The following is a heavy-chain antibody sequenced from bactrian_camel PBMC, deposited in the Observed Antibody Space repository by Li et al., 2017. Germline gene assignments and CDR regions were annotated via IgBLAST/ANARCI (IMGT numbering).Heavy chain of an antibody. CDR2: IYTAAGTT. V-gene: IGHV3S54*01. CDR1: GIRYTKNH. Sequence: QVQLVESGGGSVQAGGSLGLSCATTGIRYTKNHYCMGWFRQVPGKERELVAIIYTAAGTTYYDDSVKDRFSIELGSAPNSVDLRLNNVRPEDTAMYYCAAGSDEVWTLGLCLSTISKGDFGKGTQVTVS. J-gene: IGHJ4*01. D-gene: IGHD1*01.